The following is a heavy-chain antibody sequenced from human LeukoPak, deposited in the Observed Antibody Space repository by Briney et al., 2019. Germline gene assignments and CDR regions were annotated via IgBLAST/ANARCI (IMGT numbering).Heavy chain of an antibody. CDR2: ISSSSSTI. V-gene: IGHV3-48*02. J-gene: IGHJ6*02. CDR1: GFTFSSYS. CDR3: ARDTSRGYYDSSGYSKGGMDA. Sequence: PGGSLRLSCAASGFTFSSYSMNWVRQAPGKGLEWVSYISSSSSTIYYADSVKGRFTISRDSAKNSLYLQMNSLRDEDTAVYYCARDTSRGYYDSSGYSKGGMDAWGQGTTVTVSS. D-gene: IGHD3-22*01.